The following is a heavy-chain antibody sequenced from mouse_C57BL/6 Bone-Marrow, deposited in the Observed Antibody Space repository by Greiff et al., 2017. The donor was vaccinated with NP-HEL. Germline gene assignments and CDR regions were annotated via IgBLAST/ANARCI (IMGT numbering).Heavy chain of an antibody. D-gene: IGHD3-2*02. CDR3: ARSGGGQLRLQYYFDY. J-gene: IGHJ2*01. V-gene: IGHV1-82*01. Sequence: QVQLQQSGPELVKPGASVKISCKASGYAFSSSWMNWVKQRPGKGLEWIGRIYPGDGDTNYNGKFKGKATLTADKSSSTAYMQLSSLTSEDSAVYFCARSGGGQLRLQYYFDYWGQGTTLTVSS. CDR1: GYAFSSSW. CDR2: IYPGDGDT.